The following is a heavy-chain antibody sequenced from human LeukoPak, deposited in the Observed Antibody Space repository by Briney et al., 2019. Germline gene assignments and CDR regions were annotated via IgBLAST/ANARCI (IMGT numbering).Heavy chain of an antibody. J-gene: IGHJ4*02. CDR3: ARVAGYGSSLDY. Sequence: PSETLSLTCTVSGGSISSYYWSWLRQPPGKGLEWIGYIYYSGSTNYNPSLKSRVTISVDTSKNQFSLKLSSVTAADTAVYYCARVAGYGSSLDYWGQGTLVTVSS. V-gene: IGHV4-59*01. CDR2: IYYSGST. D-gene: IGHD6-13*01. CDR1: GGSISSYY.